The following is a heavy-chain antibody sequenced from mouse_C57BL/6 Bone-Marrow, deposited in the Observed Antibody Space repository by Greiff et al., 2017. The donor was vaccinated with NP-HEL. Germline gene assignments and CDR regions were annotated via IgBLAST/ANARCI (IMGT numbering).Heavy chain of an antibody. CDR3: SRTPSYYGSSYGFAY. CDR2: IYPRSGNT. D-gene: IGHD1-1*01. CDR1: GYTFTSYG. V-gene: IGHV1-81*01. J-gene: IGHJ3*01. Sequence: QVQLKESGAELARPGASVKLSCKASGYTFTSYGISWVKQRTGQGLEWIGEIYPRSGNTYYNEKFKGKATLTADKSSSTAYMELRSLTSEDSAVYFCSRTPSYYGSSYGFAYWGQGTLVTVSA.